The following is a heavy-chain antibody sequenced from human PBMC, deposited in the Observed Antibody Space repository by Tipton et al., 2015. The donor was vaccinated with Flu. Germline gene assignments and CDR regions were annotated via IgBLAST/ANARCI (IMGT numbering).Heavy chain of an antibody. D-gene: IGHD4-11*01. CDR1: GFPFSNYG. V-gene: IGHV4-59*08. CDR3: ARRDFSNYVSDPKNWFDR. CDR2: IHRSGST. J-gene: IGHJ5*02. Sequence: LRLSCAASGFPFSNYGIHWVRQPPGKGLEWVATIHRSGSTKYNPSLKSRVTISVDTSKNQFYLEMRSVTAADTAVYYCARRDFSNYVSDPKNWFDRWGQGTLVTVSS.